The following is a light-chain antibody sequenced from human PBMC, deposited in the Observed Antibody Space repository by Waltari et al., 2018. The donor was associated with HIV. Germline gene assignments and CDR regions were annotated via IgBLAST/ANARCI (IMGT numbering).Light chain of an antibody. Sequence: QSVLTQPPSVSAAPGQKVTISGSGSSSNIGNHYVSWYQHLPGTTPKLLIYEEIKRPSGIPDRFSGSKSGTSATLGITGLLTGDEADYYCGTWDTSLSAGVFGTGTKVTVL. CDR2: EEI. CDR1: SSNIGNHY. CDR3: GTWDTSLSAGV. J-gene: IGLJ1*01. V-gene: IGLV1-51*02.